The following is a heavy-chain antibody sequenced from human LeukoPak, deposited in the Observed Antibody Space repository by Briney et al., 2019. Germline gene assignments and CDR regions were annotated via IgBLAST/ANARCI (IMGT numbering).Heavy chain of an antibody. CDR3: AKVGSMAFTFDY. J-gene: IGHJ4*02. D-gene: IGHD2-8*01. Sequence: GGSLRLSCAASGFTFSSYAMSWVRQAPGKGREWVSAISGSGGSTYYADSVKGRFTISRDNSKNTLYLQMNSLRAEDTAVYYCAKVGSMAFTFDYWGQGTLVTVSS. CDR1: GFTFSSYA. V-gene: IGHV3-23*01. CDR2: ISGSGGST.